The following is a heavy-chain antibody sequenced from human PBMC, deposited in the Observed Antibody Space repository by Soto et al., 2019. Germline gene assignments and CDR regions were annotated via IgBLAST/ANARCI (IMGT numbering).Heavy chain of an antibody. CDR2: ISSNGGST. J-gene: IGHJ3*02. V-gene: IGHV3-64D*06. CDR3: VKYFFDSSGYYGLNAFDI. Sequence: VSLRLSCLASRFNFSTYAMHWVRQAPGKGQEYVSTISSNGGSTYYADSVKGRFTISRDNSKNTLYLQMSSLRAEDTAVYYCVKYFFDSSGYYGLNAFDIWGQGTMVTVSS. CDR1: RFNFSTYA. D-gene: IGHD3-22*01.